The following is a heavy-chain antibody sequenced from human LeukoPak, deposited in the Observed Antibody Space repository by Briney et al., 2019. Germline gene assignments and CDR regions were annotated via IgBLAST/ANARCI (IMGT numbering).Heavy chain of an antibody. CDR1: GFTFSSYE. D-gene: IGHD5-18*01. Sequence: GGSLRLSCAASGFTFSSYEMNWVRQAPGKGLEWVSYISNSGTAIYYADSVKGRFTISRDNAKNSLYLQMNSLRDEDTAVYYCARDFPPPGYSYGYFDYWGQGTLVTVSS. CDR2: ISNSGTAI. V-gene: IGHV3-48*03. J-gene: IGHJ4*02. CDR3: ARDFPPPGYSYGYFDY.